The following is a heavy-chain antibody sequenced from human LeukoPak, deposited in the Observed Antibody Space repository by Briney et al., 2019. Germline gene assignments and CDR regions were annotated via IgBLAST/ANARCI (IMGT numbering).Heavy chain of an antibody. J-gene: IGHJ4*02. CDR2: IYSGGST. V-gene: IGHV3-66*01. CDR3: AYGSGSYYGDLLDY. D-gene: IGHD3-10*01. CDR1: GFTVSSNY. Sequence: GGSLRLSCAASGFTVSSNYMSWVRQAPGKGLEWVSVIYSGGSTYYADSVKGRFTISRDNSKNTLYLQMNSLRAEDTAVYYCAYGSGSYYGDLLDYWGQGTLVTVSS.